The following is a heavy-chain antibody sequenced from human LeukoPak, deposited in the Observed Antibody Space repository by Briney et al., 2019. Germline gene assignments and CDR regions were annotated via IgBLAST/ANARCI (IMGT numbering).Heavy chain of an antibody. CDR2: INLNSGGI. CDR1: GYTFTGYY. D-gene: IGHD6-19*01. CDR3: ARYQGSGWYGHYYYGMDV. Sequence: ASVKVSCMAPGYTFTGYYMHWVRQPLGQGLGWMGGINLNSGGINYAQKLKGRVTMTRDTSISTAYMELSRLRSDDTAVYYCARYQGSGWYGHYYYGMDVWGQGTTVTVSS. J-gene: IGHJ6*02. V-gene: IGHV1-2*02.